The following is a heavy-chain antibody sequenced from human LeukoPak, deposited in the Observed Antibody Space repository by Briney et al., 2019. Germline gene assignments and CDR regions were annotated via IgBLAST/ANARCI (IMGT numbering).Heavy chain of an antibody. CDR1: GFTFSSYG. D-gene: IGHD3-22*01. CDR2: ISGSGGST. V-gene: IGHV3-23*01. Sequence: GGSLRLSCGASGFTFSSYGMSWVRQAPGKGLEWVSSISGSGGSTFYGDSVKGRFTISRDDSKNTLYLQMNSLRAEDTAVYYCARDHDSSGYYYAYFDYWGQGTLVTVSS. CDR3: ARDHDSSGYYYAYFDY. J-gene: IGHJ4*02.